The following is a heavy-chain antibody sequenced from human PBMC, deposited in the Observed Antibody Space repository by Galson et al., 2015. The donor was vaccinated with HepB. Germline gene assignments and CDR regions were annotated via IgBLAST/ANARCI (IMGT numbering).Heavy chain of an antibody. V-gene: IGHV3-15*01. CDR3: ATGLQSAFYLNGLDI. Sequence: SLRLSCAASGFTFSNAWMTWVRQAPGKGLEWVGRIKSSTDGGTTIIAAPLKGRFTISRDDSENTLYVQMNSLKTEDTAVYYCATGLQSAFYLNGLDIWGQGTMVTVSS. CDR1: GFTFSNAW. CDR2: IKSSTDGGTT. J-gene: IGHJ3*02. D-gene: IGHD2-8*01.